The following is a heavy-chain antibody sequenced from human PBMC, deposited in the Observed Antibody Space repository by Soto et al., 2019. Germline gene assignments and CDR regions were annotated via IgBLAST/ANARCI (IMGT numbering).Heavy chain of an antibody. CDR1: GFTFSNYD. V-gene: IGHV3-23*01. D-gene: IGHD3-22*01. Sequence: EVQLLESGGGIVQPGGPLRLSCVASGFTFSNYDMSWVRQAPGKGLDWVSTISGSGDRTYYADSVKGRFTISRDNSSNTVYLQMNSRIVEDTAVYYCANRIYYAKSGYTFPYFDFWCQGNLVTGSS. J-gene: IGHJ4*02. CDR2: ISGSGDRT. CDR3: ANRIYYAKSGYTFPYFDF.